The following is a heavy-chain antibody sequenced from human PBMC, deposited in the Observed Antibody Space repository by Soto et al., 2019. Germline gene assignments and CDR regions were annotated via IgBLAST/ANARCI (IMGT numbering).Heavy chain of an antibody. CDR1: GFTFSSYS. V-gene: IGHV3-21*01. D-gene: IGHD3-16*01. J-gene: IGHJ4*02. CDR3: ERDLTNMPGEAL. CDR2: ISSSSTYI. Sequence: PGGSLRLSCAASGFTFSSYSMNWVRQAPGKGLEWVSSISSSSTYIYYADSVKGRFTISRDNAKNSLYLQMNSLRAEDTAVYYGERDLTNMPGEALWGQGALVTVSS.